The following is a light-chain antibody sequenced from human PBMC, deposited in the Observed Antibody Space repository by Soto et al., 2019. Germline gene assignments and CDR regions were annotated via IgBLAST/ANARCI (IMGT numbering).Light chain of an antibody. CDR2: RAS. J-gene: IGKJ1*01. CDR3: QQYGSSGT. V-gene: IGKV3-20*01. CDR1: QSLSSN. Sequence: IVATQSPATLSVSPGERATLSCRASQSLSSNLAWYQQKPGQDPRLLIYRASNRATGIPGSFSGSGSGTDFTLTISRLEPEGFALYYCQQYGSSGTFGQGSQVHIK.